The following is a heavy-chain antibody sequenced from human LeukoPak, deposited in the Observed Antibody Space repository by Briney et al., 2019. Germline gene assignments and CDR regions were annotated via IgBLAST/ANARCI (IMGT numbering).Heavy chain of an antibody. CDR3: ARDRNDYGDLDAFDI. Sequence: SETLSLTCTVSGGSINNYYWSWIRQPPEKGLEWIGYIYYIGSTNYNPSLKSRVTISVDTPKNQFSLELSSVTAADTAVYYCARDRNDYGDLDAFDIWGQGTMVTVSS. CDR1: GGSINNYY. CDR2: IYYIGST. V-gene: IGHV4-59*01. J-gene: IGHJ3*02. D-gene: IGHD4-17*01.